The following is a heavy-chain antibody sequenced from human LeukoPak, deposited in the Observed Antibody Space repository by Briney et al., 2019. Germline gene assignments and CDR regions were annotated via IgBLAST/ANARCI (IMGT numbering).Heavy chain of an antibody. Sequence: GASVKVTCKASGDTFISYAISWVRQAPGQGLEWMGGIIPIFGTANYAQKFQGRVTITADESTSTAYMELTSLRSEDTAVYYCARGPPPYDSSGSLDWGQGTMVTVSS. CDR2: IIPIFGTA. CDR1: GDTFISYA. J-gene: IGHJ3*01. D-gene: IGHD3-22*01. CDR3: ARGPPPYDSSGSLD. V-gene: IGHV1-69*13.